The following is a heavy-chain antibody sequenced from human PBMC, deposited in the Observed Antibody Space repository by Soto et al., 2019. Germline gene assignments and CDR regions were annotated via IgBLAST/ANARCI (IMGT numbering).Heavy chain of an antibody. CDR3: ARDAGIAVAGTVVYYYGMDV. CDR2: INPNSGGT. D-gene: IGHD6-19*01. J-gene: IGHJ6*02. V-gene: IGHV1-2*04. CDR1: GYTFTGYY. Sequence: QVQLVQSGAEVKKPGASVKVSCKASGYTFTGYYMHWVRQAPGQGLEWMGWINPNSGGTNYAQKFQGWGTMTRDTSSSAAYLELSRLRSDDTAVYYCARDAGIAVAGTVVYYYGMDVWGQGTTVTVSS.